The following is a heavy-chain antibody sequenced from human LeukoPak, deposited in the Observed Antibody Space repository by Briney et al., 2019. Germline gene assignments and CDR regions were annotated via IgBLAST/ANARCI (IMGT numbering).Heavy chain of an antibody. V-gene: IGHV4-34*01. D-gene: IGHD3-3*01. J-gene: IGHJ4*02. CDR3: ARYKYYDYWNGYSNFDY. CDR2: INHSGST. CDR1: GGSFSGYY. Sequence: SETLSLTCAVYGGSFSGYYWSWIRQPSGKGLEWIGEINHSGSTNYNPSLKSRVAISVDTSKNQFSLKLSSVTAADTAVYYCARYKYYDYWNGYSNFDYWGQGTLVTVSS.